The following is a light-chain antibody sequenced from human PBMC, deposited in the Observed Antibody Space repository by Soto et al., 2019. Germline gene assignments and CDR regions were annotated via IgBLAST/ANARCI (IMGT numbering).Light chain of an antibody. CDR3: QQHHSYWLT. CDR1: QGIGSS. CDR2: DDS. J-gene: IGKJ4*01. Sequence: DIQMTQSPSSVSASVGDRVTITWRASQGIGSSLACYQQQTPNDPTLLLYDDSSLKSGVLSTFSGSEAGTAFTLTISSLQPAEVATYYCQQHHSYWLTFGEGTQLDIK. V-gene: IGKV1-5*01.